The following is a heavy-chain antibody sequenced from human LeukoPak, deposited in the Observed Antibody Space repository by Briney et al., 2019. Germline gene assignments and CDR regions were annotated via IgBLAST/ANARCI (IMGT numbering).Heavy chain of an antibody. CDR1: GGSISSSSYY. J-gene: IGHJ4*02. CDR3: ARHFRDGYKVPRH. Sequence: SETLSLTCTVSGGSISSSSYYWGWIRQPPGKGLEWIASVYYSGTAYYNPSLGSRVTISVDTSKNQFSLKLSSVTAADTAVYYCARHFRDGYKVPRHWGQGTLVTVSS. V-gene: IGHV4-39*01. CDR2: VYYSGTA. D-gene: IGHD5-24*01.